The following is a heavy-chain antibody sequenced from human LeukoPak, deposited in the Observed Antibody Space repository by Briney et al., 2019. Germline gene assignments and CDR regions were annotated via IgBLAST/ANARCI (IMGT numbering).Heavy chain of an antibody. D-gene: IGHD6-13*01. J-gene: IGHJ4*02. CDR2: IYHSGST. CDR3: ARLRSSSLVDY. CDR1: GYSISSGYY. V-gene: IGHV4-38-2*01. Sequence: PSETLSPTCAVSGYSISSGYYWGWIRQPPGKGLEWIGSIYHSGSTYYNPSLKSRVTISVDTSKNQFSLKLSSVTAADTAVYYCARLRSSSLVDYWGQGTLVTVSS.